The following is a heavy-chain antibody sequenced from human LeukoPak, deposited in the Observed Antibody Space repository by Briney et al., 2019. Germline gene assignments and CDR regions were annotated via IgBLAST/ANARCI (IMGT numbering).Heavy chain of an antibody. D-gene: IGHD1-26*01. CDR2: INQDGSEK. V-gene: IGHV3-7*01. CDR3: AKDRRVGATLDY. J-gene: IGHJ4*02. CDR1: GFTFSTYW. Sequence: PGGSLRLSCAASGFTFSTYWMTWVRQAPGKGLEWVANINQDGSEKYYVDSVKGRFTISRDNAKNTLYLQMNSLRAEDTAVYYCAKDRRVGATLDYWGQGTLVTVSS.